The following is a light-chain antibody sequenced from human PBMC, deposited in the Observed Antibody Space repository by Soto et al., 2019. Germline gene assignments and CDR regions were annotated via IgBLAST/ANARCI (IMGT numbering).Light chain of an antibody. Sequence: DIQLTQSPSTLSASVGDRVTITCRASQSISTWLAWYQQKPGKVPKLLIYKASSFESGVPSRFSGSGSGTEFTLTISGLQPDDFATYYCQQYNSYSPTFGQGTKVEIK. J-gene: IGKJ2*01. CDR2: KAS. V-gene: IGKV1-5*03. CDR1: QSISTW. CDR3: QQYNSYSPT.